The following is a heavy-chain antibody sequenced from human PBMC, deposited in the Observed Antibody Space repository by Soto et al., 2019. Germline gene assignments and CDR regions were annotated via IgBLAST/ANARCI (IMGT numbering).Heavy chain of an antibody. Sequence: QVQLVESGGGVVQPGRSLRLSCAASGFTFSSYAMHWVRQAPGKGLEWVAVISYDGSNKYYADSVKGRFTISRDNSKNTLYLQMNSLRAEDTAVYYCARGDIGAAVAPSGMDVWGQGTTVTVSS. D-gene: IGHD6-19*01. CDR3: ARGDIGAAVAPSGMDV. V-gene: IGHV3-30-3*01. CDR2: ISYDGSNK. J-gene: IGHJ6*02. CDR1: GFTFSSYA.